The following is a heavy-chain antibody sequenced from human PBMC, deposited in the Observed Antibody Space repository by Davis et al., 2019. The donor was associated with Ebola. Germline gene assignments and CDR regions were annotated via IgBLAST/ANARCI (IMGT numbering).Heavy chain of an antibody. CDR3: AITSLR. Sequence: GKSLKISCAGSGFVFGDYWMHWVRQVPGKGLVWVSSINRDGTTATYADSVKGRFTVSRNNAKNTLYLKMNGLKIEDTAIYYCAITSLRWGLGTLVTVSS. D-gene: IGHD4-17*01. CDR2: INRDGTTA. J-gene: IGHJ4*02. CDR1: GFVFGDYW. V-gene: IGHV3-74*03.